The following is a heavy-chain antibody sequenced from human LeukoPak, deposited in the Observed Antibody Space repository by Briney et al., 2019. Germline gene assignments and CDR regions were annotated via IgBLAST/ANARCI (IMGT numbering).Heavy chain of an antibody. D-gene: IGHD3-16*01. V-gene: IGHV3-23*01. CDR1: GFTFSSYA. CDR3: AKLGGHPLHNYYVGV. CDR2: ILDSGYST. J-gene: IGHJ6*03. Sequence: GGSLRLSCAASGFTFSSYAMSWVRQAPGKGLEWVSGILDSGYSTYYANSVKGRFTISRDNSNNTLYLQMDSLRAEDTAVYYCAKLGGHPLHNYYVGVWGKGTTVAVSS.